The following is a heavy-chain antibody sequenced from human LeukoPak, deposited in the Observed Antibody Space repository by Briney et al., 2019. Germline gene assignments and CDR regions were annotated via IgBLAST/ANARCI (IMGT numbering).Heavy chain of an antibody. CDR3: ARNSSGHSFDH. V-gene: IGHV4-38-2*01. J-gene: IGHJ4*02. D-gene: IGHD6-19*01. CDR2: IYHSGST. Sequence: PSETLSLTCDVSGYSISSGYYWGWIRQPPGKGLEWIGSIYHSGSTHYNPSLKSRVTISVDTSKNQFSLKLSSVTAADTAVYYCARNSSGHSFDHWGQGTLVTVSS. CDR1: GYSISSGYY.